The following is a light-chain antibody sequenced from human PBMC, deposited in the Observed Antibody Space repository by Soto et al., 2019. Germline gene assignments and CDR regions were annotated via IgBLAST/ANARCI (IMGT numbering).Light chain of an antibody. CDR3: QAWDRSTVV. V-gene: IGLV3-1*01. CDR1: KLGDKY. J-gene: IGLJ2*01. Sequence: SYELTQPPSVSVSPGQTASITCSGDKLGDKYVCWYQQKPGQSPVVVMYQDSKXXXGIPERFPGSNSGNTATLTISGTQAXXXXXYYCQAWDRSTVVLGGGTKLTVL. CDR2: QDS.